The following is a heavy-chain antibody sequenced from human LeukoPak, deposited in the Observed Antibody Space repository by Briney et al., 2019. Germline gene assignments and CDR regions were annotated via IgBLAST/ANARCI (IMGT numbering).Heavy chain of an antibody. D-gene: IGHD3-22*01. Sequence: SETLSLTCTVSGGSISSSSYYWGWIRLPPGKGLEWIGSIYYSGSTYYNPSLKSRVTISVDTSKNQFSLKLSSVTAADTAVYYCARRPYDSSGYYFHYFDYWGQGTLVTVSS. V-gene: IGHV4-39*01. CDR1: GGSISSSSYY. CDR2: IYYSGST. CDR3: ARRPYDSSGYYFHYFDY. J-gene: IGHJ4*02.